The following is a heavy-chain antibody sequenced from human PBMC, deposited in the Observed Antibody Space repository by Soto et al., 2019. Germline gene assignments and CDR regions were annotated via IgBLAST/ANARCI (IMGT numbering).Heavy chain of an antibody. Sequence: QVHLVQSGAEVKKPGSSVKVSCKASGGTFSNYAITWVRQAPGQGLEWLGRIIPIFGSVTFAQKFQGRITLTADESTTTVYMEWSSLRSDDTAVYYCAKDGGKDGYFGNWFDPWGQGTQVTVSS. D-gene: IGHD5-12*01. CDR1: GGTFSNYA. CDR2: IIPIFGSV. CDR3: AKDGGKDGYFGNWFDP. J-gene: IGHJ5*02. V-gene: IGHV1-69*15.